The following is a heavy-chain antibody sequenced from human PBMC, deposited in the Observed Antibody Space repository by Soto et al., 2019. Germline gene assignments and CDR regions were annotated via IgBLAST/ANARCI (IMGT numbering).Heavy chain of an antibody. V-gene: IGHV1-18*01. CDR3: VRVAGSRSPGDYYYYGMDV. CDR2: ISAYNGNT. CDR1: GYTFTSYG. J-gene: IGHJ6*02. Sequence: GVSVKVSCKASGYTFTSYGISWVRQAPGQGLEWMGWISAYNGNTNYAQKLQGRVTMTTDTSTSTAYMELRSLRSDDTAVYYCVRVAGSRSPGDYYYYGMDVWGQGTTVTVSS. D-gene: IGHD3-10*01.